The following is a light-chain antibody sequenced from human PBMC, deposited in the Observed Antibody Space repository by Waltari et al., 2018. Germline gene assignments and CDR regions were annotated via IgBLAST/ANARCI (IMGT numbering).Light chain of an antibody. V-gene: IGLV3-25*03. CDR2: KDT. CDR1: ALPKLY. J-gene: IGLJ2*01. Sequence: SYDLTQPPSVSVSPGQTARITCSGNALPKLYSYWYQQKPGQDPLLLIYKDTQRASGCPERFSGVTSGTTVTLTISGVQAEDAADYYCQAADTDFANHVLFGGGTQLTVL. CDR3: QAADTDFANHVL.